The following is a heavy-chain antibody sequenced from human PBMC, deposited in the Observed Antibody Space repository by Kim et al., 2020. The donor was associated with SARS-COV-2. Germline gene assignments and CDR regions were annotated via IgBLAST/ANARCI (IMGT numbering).Heavy chain of an antibody. CDR2: ISSSGSYI. J-gene: IGHJ5*02. Sequence: GGSLRLSCAASGFSISDYSMNWVRQAPGKGLDWVSSISSSGSYIYYADSVRGRFTISRDNAKNSLYLQMNSLRAEDTAVYYCASHPGCGGDCYPKLSSPWGQGTLVTVSS. CDR3: ASHPGCGGDCYPKLSSP. D-gene: IGHD2-21*02. CDR1: GFSISDYS. V-gene: IGHV3-21*01.